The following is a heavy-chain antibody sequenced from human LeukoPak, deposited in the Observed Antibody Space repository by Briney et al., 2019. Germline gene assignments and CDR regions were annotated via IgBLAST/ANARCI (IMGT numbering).Heavy chain of an antibody. J-gene: IGHJ5*02. Sequence: PGGSLRLSCAASGFSFSNYALNWVRQAPGKGLEWVSSISSSSSYIYYADSVKGRFTISRDNAKNSLYLQMNSLRAEDTAVYYCARVGTADNWFDPWGQGTLVTVSS. CDR1: GFSFSNYA. D-gene: IGHD5-18*01. V-gene: IGHV3-21*01. CDR2: ISSSSSYI. CDR3: ARVGTADNWFDP.